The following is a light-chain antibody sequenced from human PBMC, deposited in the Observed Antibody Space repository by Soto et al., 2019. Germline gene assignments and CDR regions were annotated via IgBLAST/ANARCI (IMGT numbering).Light chain of an antibody. J-gene: IGKJ3*01. CDR1: QGISNY. CDR2: AAS. CDR3: QKHNEG. Sequence: DIQMTQSPSSLSASVGDRVTITCRASQGISNYLAWYQQKPGKVPKLLIYAASTLQSGVPSQFSGSGSGTDFTLTISSLQPEDVATYYCQKHNEGFGPGTKVDIK. V-gene: IGKV1-27*01.